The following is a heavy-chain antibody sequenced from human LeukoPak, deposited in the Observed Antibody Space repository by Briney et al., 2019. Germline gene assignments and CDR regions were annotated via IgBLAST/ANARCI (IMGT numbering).Heavy chain of an antibody. V-gene: IGHV4-30-4*01. J-gene: IGHJ6*02. CDR3: ARANRFGEFYYYYGLDV. D-gene: IGHD3-10*01. CDR2: IYHTRST. Sequence: PLQTLSLTCTVSRASISRGDYYWAWVRQPPGKGLEWIGYIYHTRSTFYNPSFKSRTTISVDTSANQVSLNIDSVTAADTAVYFCARANRFGEFYYYYGLDVWGQGTAVTVSS. CDR1: RASISRGDYY.